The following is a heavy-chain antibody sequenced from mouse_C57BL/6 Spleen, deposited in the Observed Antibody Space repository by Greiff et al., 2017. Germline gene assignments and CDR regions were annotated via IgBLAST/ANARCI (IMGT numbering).Heavy chain of an antibody. CDR2: ISSGSSTI. D-gene: IGHD2-4*01. CDR3: ARGDYDYDEGFAY. Sequence: VQLKESGGGLVKPGGSLKLSCAASGFTFSDYGMHWVRQAPEKGLEWVAYISSGSSTIYYADTVKGRFTISRDNAKNTLFLQMTSLRSEDTAMYYCARGDYDYDEGFAYWGQGTLVTVSA. V-gene: IGHV5-17*01. J-gene: IGHJ3*01. CDR1: GFTFSDYG.